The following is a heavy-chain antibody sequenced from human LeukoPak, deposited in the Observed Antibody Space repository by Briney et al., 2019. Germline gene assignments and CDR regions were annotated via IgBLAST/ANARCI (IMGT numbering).Heavy chain of an antibody. V-gene: IGHV3-48*03. Sequence: GGSLRPSCAASGFTFSSYEMNWVRQAPGKGLEWVSYISSSGSTIYYADSVKGRFTISRDNAKNSLYLQMNSLRAEDTAVYYCARDPRYDILTGYYSGPLDYWGQGTLVTVSS. CDR1: GFTFSSYE. D-gene: IGHD3-9*01. CDR3: ARDPRYDILTGYYSGPLDY. CDR2: ISSSGSTI. J-gene: IGHJ4*02.